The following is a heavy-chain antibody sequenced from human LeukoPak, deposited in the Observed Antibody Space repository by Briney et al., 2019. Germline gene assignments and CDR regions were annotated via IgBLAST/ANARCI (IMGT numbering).Heavy chain of an antibody. V-gene: IGHV3-23*01. Sequence: GGSLRLSCAASGFTFSDSAMSWVRQAPGKGLEWVSAISGSGGSTYYADSVKGRFTISRDNSKNTLYLQMNSLRAEDTAVYYCAKPRPSYSSSWYDHWGQGTLVTVSS. CDR2: ISGSGGST. CDR1: GFTFSDSA. CDR3: AKPRPSYSSSWYDH. D-gene: IGHD6-13*01. J-gene: IGHJ5*02.